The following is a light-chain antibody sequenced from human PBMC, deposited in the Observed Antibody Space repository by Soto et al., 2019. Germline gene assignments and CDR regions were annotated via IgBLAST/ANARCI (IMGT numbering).Light chain of an antibody. CDR3: QQRSNWPPGLT. CDR1: QSVSSY. J-gene: IGKJ4*01. Sequence: EIVLTQSPATLSLSPGERATLSCRASQSVSSYLAWYQQKPGQAPRLLIYDASNRATGIPARFSGSGSGTDFTLTISSLAPEDFAVYYCQQRSNWPPGLTFGGGTKVDIK. V-gene: IGKV3-11*01. CDR2: DAS.